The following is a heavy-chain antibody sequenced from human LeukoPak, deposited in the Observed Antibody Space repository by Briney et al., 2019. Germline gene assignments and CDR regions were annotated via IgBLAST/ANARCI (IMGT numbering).Heavy chain of an antibody. CDR2: IYSGGST. V-gene: IGHV3-53*01. D-gene: IGHD1-14*01. CDR1: GFTVSTNY. Sequence: GGSLRLSCAASGFTVSTNYMSWVRQAPGKGLEWVSVIYSGGSTYYADSVKGRFTISRDNSKNTLYLQMNSLRGEDTAVYYCARCLLYLWNRNFYYYMDVWGKGTTVTVSS. J-gene: IGHJ6*03. CDR3: ARCLLYLWNRNFYYYMDV.